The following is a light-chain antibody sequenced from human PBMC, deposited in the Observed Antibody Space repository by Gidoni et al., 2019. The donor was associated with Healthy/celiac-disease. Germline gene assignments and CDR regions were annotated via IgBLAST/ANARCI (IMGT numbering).Light chain of an antibody. CDR2: DVS. Sequence: QSALTQPASVSGSPGPSITISCTGTSSDVGGYNYVSWYQQHPGNAPKLMIYDVSNRPSGVSNRFSGSKSGNTASLTISGLQAEDEADYYCSSYTSSSTPVVFGGGTKLTVL. CDR1: SSDVGGYNY. CDR3: SSYTSSSTPVV. V-gene: IGLV2-14*03. J-gene: IGLJ2*01.